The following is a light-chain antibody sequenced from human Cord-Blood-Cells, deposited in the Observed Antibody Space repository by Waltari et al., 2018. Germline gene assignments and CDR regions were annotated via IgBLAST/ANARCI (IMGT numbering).Light chain of an antibody. Sequence: QSALTQPRSVSGSPGQSVTISCTGTSSDVGGYNYVSWYQQHPGKAPKLMIYDVSKRPSGVPDRFSGSTSGNTASLTISGLQAEDEAEYYCCSYAGSYTLVFGGGTKLTVL. J-gene: IGLJ3*02. CDR2: DVS. CDR1: SSDVGGYNY. V-gene: IGLV2-11*01. CDR3: CSYAGSYTLV.